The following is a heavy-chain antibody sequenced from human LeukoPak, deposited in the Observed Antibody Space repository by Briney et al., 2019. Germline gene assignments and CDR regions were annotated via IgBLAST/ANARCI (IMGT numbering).Heavy chain of an antibody. CDR2: MNPNSGNT. Sequence: ASVKVSCKASGYTFSRYDINWVRQATGQGLEWMGWMNPNSGNTGYAQKFQGRVTMTRNTSISTAYMELSSLRSEDTAVYYYARIGTYYYGSGSPYYFDYWGQGTLVTVSS. CDR1: GYTFSRYD. V-gene: IGHV1-8*01. J-gene: IGHJ4*02. CDR3: ARIGTYYYGSGSPYYFDY. D-gene: IGHD3-10*01.